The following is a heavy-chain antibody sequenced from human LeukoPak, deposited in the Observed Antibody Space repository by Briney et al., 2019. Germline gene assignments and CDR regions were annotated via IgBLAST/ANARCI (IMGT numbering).Heavy chain of an antibody. CDR3: ARVRGGPLWFGEFYFDY. CDR1: GFTFSSYS. CDR2: ISSSSSTI. D-gene: IGHD3-10*01. V-gene: IGHV3-48*04. Sequence: TGGSLRLSCAASGFTFSSYSMNWVRQAPGKGLEWVSYISSSSSTIYYADSVKGRFTISRDNAKNSLYLQMNSLRAEDTAVYYCARVRGGPLWFGEFYFDYWGQGTLVTVSS. J-gene: IGHJ4*02.